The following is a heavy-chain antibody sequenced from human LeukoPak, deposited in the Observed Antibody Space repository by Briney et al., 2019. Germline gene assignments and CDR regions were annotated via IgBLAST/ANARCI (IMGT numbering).Heavy chain of an antibody. CDR3: ARAVVVVTAITPYYFDY. J-gene: IGHJ4*02. V-gene: IGHV4-34*01. CDR2: INHNGST. Sequence: SETLSLTCAVYGGSFSGYYWSWIRQPPGKGLEWIGEINHNGSTNYNPSLKSRVTISVDTSKNQFSLKLSSVTAADTAVYYCARAVVVVTAITPYYFDYWGQGTLVTVSS. D-gene: IGHD2-21*02. CDR1: GGSFSGYY.